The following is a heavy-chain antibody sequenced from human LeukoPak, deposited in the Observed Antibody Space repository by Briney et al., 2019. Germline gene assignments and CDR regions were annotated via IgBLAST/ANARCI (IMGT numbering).Heavy chain of an antibody. V-gene: IGHV1-69*10. CDR1: GGTFSSNA. Sequence: ASVKVSCKASGGTFSSNAISWVRQAPGQGLEWMGGIIPIFGIANYAQKFQGRVTITRNTSISTAYMELSSLRSEDTAVYYCARGSYGDYPRWYYYYMDVWGKGTTVTVSS. CDR2: IIPIFGIA. CDR3: ARGSYGDYPRWYYYYMDV. J-gene: IGHJ6*03. D-gene: IGHD4-17*01.